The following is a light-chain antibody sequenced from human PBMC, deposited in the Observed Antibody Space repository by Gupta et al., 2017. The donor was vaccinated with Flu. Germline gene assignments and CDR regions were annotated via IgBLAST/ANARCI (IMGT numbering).Light chain of an antibody. CDR3: QYYDSSLNAYG. Sequence: QSALAQPPSVSGTPGQRVTISCTGSSSNFVAGYEVHWYQHLHGQDTKRLMDANSDRPSGVHDRFSCYKSGSYASLDIXGXQPGDEXDYYCQYYDSSLNAYGFGTGTRVTVL. V-gene: IGLV1-40*01. CDR2: ANS. CDR1: SSNFVAGYE. J-gene: IGLJ1*01.